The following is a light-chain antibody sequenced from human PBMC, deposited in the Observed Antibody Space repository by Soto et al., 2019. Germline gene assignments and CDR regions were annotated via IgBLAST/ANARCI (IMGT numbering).Light chain of an antibody. V-gene: IGLV2-14*01. CDR2: EVS. Sequence: QTALTRPASVSGSPGQSITISCTGTSSDVGGYNYVSWFQQDPGEAPKLMIYEVSNRPSGVSNRFSGSKSGNTASLTISGLQAEDEADYYCSSYTSSSTYVFGTGTKVTVL. J-gene: IGLJ1*01. CDR3: SSYTSSSTYV. CDR1: SSDVGGYNY.